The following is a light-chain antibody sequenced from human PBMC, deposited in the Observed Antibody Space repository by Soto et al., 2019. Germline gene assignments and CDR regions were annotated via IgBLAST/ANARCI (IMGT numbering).Light chain of an antibody. CDR2: RNN. CDR1: SSNNGSNY. V-gene: IGLV1-47*01. CDR3: AAWDDSLSGVV. Sequence: QSVLTQPPSASGTPGQRVTISCSGSSSNNGSNYVFWYQHLPGTAPKLLIYRNNQRPSGVPDRFSGSKSGTSASLAISGLRSGDETDYYCAAWDDSLSGVVFGGGTKVTVL. J-gene: IGLJ2*01.